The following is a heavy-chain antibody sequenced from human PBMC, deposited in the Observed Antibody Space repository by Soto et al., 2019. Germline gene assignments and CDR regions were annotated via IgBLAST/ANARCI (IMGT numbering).Heavy chain of an antibody. CDR1: GYTLTELS. CDR3: ATDQGSSSWYGGWFDP. V-gene: IGHV1-24*01. Sequence: QVQLVQSGAEVKKPGASVKVSCKVSGYTLTELSMHWVRQAPGKGLEWMGGFDPEDGETIYAQKFQGRVTMTEDTSTDTAYMELSSLRSEDTAVYYCATDQGSSSWYGGWFDPWGQGTLVTVSS. D-gene: IGHD6-13*01. CDR2: FDPEDGET. J-gene: IGHJ5*02.